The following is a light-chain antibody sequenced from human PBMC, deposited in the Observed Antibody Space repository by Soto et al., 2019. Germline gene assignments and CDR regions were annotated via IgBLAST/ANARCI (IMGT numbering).Light chain of an antibody. CDR1: QSINKW. CDR2: EAS. V-gene: IGKV1-5*03. J-gene: IGKJ1*01. CDR3: QQYDFLVGT. Sequence: DVAMTQSPSALSASVGDRVTITCRASQSINKWLAWYQQQPGKAPNLLIYEASSLHSGVPSRFSGSGFGTEFTLTINSLQLDDFATYYCQQYDFLVGTFGQGTKVEV.